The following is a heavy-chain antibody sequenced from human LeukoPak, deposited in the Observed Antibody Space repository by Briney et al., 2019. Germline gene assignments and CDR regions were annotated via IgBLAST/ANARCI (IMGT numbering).Heavy chain of an antibody. Sequence: GGSLRLSCAASGFTFSSYAMSWVRQAPGKGLEWVSAISGSGRSTYYADSVQGRFTISRDNSKNTLYLQMNSLRAEDTAVYYCARDQGGYSGYDYWGQGTMVTVSS. CDR3: ARDQGGYSGYDY. CDR2: ISGSGRST. J-gene: IGHJ4*02. D-gene: IGHD5-12*01. CDR1: GFTFSSYA. V-gene: IGHV3-23*01.